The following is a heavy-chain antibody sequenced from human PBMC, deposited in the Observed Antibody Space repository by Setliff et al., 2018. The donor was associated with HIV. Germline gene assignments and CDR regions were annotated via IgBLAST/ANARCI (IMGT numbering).Heavy chain of an antibody. Sequence: ASVKVSCKASGYTFTSYGISWVRQAPGQGLEWMGWISGYNGNTNYAQKLQGRVTMTTDTSTSTAYMELRSLRSDDTAVYYCARDLTMVLGRGGGGDAFDIWGQGTMVTVSS. V-gene: IGHV1-18*01. CDR3: ARDLTMVLGRGGGGDAFDI. CDR1: GYTFTSYG. D-gene: IGHD3-10*01. J-gene: IGHJ3*02. CDR2: ISGYNGNT.